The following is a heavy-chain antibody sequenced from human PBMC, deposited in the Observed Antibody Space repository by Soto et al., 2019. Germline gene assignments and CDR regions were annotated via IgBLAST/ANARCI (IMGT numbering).Heavy chain of an antibody. V-gene: IGHV4-30-2*06. CDR1: GGSISSGGYS. J-gene: IGHJ6*02. CDR3: ARDYYGMDV. CDR2: TYQSGSA. Sequence: TSETLSLTCTVSGGSISSGGYSWTWIRQSPGKGLEWIGYTYQSGSAYYNPSLKSRVTISVDRSKNQFSLNLTSVTAADTAVYYCARDYYGMDVWGQGTTVTVSS.